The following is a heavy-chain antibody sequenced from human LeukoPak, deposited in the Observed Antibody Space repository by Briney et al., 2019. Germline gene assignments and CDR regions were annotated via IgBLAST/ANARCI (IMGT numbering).Heavy chain of an antibody. CDR3: ARAEVITSDAFDI. V-gene: IGHV1-46*01. Sequence: ASVKVSCKASGYTFTNYYIHWVRQAPGQGLECMGIINPSGGSTSYAQKFQGRVTMTRDMSTSTVYMELSSLRSEDTAVYYCARAEVITSDAFDIWGQGTMVTVSS. CDR1: GYTFTNYY. D-gene: IGHD3-22*01. J-gene: IGHJ3*02. CDR2: INPSGGST.